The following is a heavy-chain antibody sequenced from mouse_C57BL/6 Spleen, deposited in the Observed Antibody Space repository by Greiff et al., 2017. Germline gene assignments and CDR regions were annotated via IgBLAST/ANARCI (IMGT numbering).Heavy chain of an antibody. CDR2: ILPGSGST. J-gene: IGHJ1*03. V-gene: IGHV1-9*01. CDR1: GYTFTGYW. CDR3: ARGIYDYDEVWYFDV. Sequence: QVQLQQSGAELMKPGASVKLSCKATGYTFTGYWIEWVKQRPGHGLEWIGAILPGSGSTNYNEKFKGKATFTADTSSNTTYMQLSSLTTEDSAIYDCARGIYDYDEVWYFDVWGTGTTVTVSS. D-gene: IGHD2-4*01.